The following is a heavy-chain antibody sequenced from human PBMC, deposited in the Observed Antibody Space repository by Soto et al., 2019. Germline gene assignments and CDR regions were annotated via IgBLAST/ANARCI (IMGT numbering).Heavy chain of an antibody. Sequence: QVQLVESGGGVVQPGRSLRLSCAASEFTFSGYAMHWVRQAPGKGLEWVAMISYAGSKKYYEDSAKGRFTISRDNSKNTLYLQMTRLRAEDTAVYYCARGTTPPWTDYIYYGMDVWGQGTTVTVSS. V-gene: IGHV3-30-3*01. CDR1: EFTFSGYA. CDR3: ARGTTPPWTDYIYYGMDV. D-gene: IGHD1-1*01. J-gene: IGHJ6*02. CDR2: ISYAGSKK.